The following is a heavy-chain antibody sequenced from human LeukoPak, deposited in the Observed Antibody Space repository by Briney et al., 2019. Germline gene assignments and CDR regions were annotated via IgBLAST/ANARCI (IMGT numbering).Heavy chain of an antibody. V-gene: IGHV6-1*01. CDR3: TRRRGSGSYYFDY. J-gene: IGHJ4*02. CDR1: GDSVTSNSVT. CDR2: TYYRSKLYN. D-gene: IGHD3-10*01. Sequence: SQTLSLTCAISGDSVTSNSVTWNWIRQSPSRGLEWLGRTYYRSKLYNDYAVSVKIRITINADTSKNQFSLQLNSVTPEDTAVYYCTRRRGSGSYYFDYWGQGTLVTVSS.